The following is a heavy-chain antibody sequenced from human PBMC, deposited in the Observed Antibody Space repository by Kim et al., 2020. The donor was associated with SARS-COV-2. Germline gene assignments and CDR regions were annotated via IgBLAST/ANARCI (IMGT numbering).Heavy chain of an antibody. CDR3: AREWLERGGALDY. CDR1: GFTVSSNY. V-gene: IGHV3-53*01. CDR2: IYSGGST. Sequence: GGSLRLSCAASGFTVSSNYMSWVRQAPGKGLEWVSVIYSGGSTYYADSVKGRFTISRDNSKNTLYLQMNSLRAEDTAVYYCAREWLERGGALDYWGQGTLVTVSS. D-gene: IGHD6-19*01. J-gene: IGHJ4*02.